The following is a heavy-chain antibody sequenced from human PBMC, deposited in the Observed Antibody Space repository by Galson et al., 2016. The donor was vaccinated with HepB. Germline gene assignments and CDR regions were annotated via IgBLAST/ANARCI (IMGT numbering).Heavy chain of an antibody. J-gene: IGHJ4*02. CDR3: ATGVGWELPFE. CDR1: GHSFSGYG. V-gene: IGHV1-18*01. Sequence: SVKVSCKVSGHSFSGYGFIWVRQAPGQGLEWMGWISAYTGITNYAQKSQDRVRLTTDTSTSTGYMELRSLTSDDTAVYYCATGVGWELPFEWGQGTLVTVSS. CDR2: ISAYTGIT. D-gene: IGHD2-15*01.